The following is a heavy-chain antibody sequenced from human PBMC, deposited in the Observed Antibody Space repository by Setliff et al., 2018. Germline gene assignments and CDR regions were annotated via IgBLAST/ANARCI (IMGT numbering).Heavy chain of an antibody. D-gene: IGHD3-10*01. V-gene: IGHV4-59*01. J-gene: IGHJ1*01. CDR2: IYNSGST. CDR3: ARVDFTMIQGVLGL. Sequence: LSLTCTVSGGSISGYYWSWIRQPPGKSLEWIGYIYNSGSTNYNPSLKSRVTISEDTSKNQLSLRLISVTAADTAVYYCARVDFTMIQGVLGLWGQGTLVTVSS. CDR1: GGSISGYY.